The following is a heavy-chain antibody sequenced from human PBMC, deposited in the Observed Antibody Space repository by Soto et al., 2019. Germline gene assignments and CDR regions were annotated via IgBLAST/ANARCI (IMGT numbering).Heavy chain of an antibody. Sequence: GGSLRLSCAASGFTVSRNYMSWVRQAPGKGLEWVSVIYSGGSTYYADSVKGRFTISRDNSKNTLYLQMNSLRAEDTAVYYCARDCSGGSCANMDVWGKGTTVTVSS. CDR2: IYSGGST. CDR1: GFTVSRNY. V-gene: IGHV3-66*01. D-gene: IGHD2-15*01. CDR3: ARDCSGGSCANMDV. J-gene: IGHJ6*03.